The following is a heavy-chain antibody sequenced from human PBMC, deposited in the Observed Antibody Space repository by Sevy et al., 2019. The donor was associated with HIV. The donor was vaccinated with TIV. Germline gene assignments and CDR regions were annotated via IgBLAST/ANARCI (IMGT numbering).Heavy chain of an antibody. CDR3: AREDLGKGAFDI. Sequence: GGSLRLSCAASGFTFSSYDMHWVRQATGKGLEWVSAIGTAGDPYYPGSVKGRFTISREKAKNSLDHQMNSLRAADTAVYYGAREDLGKGAFDIWGQGTMVTVSS. V-gene: IGHV3-13*05. CDR1: GFTFSSYD. J-gene: IGHJ3*02. CDR2: IGTAGDP.